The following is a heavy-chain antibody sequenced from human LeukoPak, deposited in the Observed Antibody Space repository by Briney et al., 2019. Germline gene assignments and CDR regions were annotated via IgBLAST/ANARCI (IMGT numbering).Heavy chain of an antibody. Sequence: SVKVSCKASGGTFSSYAISWVRQAPGQGLEWMGGIIPIFGTANYAQKFQGRVTITADESTSTAYMEQSRLRSEDTAVYYCARVSEVQVEKQWHYYLDYWGQGTLVTVSS. V-gene: IGHV1-69*13. CDR3: ARVSEVQVEKQWHYYLDY. CDR2: IIPIFGTA. CDR1: GGTFSSYA. J-gene: IGHJ4*02. D-gene: IGHD6-19*01.